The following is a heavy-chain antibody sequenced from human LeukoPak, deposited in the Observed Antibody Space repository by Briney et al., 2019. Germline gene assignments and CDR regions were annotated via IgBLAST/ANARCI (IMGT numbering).Heavy chain of an antibody. V-gene: IGHV4-39*02. CDR3: ARDYYDSSLYLGY. D-gene: IGHD3-22*01. CDR1: GASISGSGYY. Sequence: SETLSLTCTVSGASISGSGYYWGWIRQPPGKGLEWIGSIYSSGSTYYNASLQSRVTISIETSKNQISLRLNSVTAADTAVYYCARDYYDSSLYLGYWGQGTLVTVSS. CDR2: IYSSGST. J-gene: IGHJ4*02.